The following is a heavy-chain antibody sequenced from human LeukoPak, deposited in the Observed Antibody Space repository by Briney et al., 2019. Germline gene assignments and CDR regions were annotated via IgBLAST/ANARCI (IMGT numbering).Heavy chain of an antibody. CDR1: GFTFSSYA. D-gene: IGHD6-19*01. CDR2: ISGSGGST. CDR3: AKDPGEYSSGWPKGYFDY. J-gene: IGHJ4*02. Sequence: PGGSLRLSCAASGFTFSSYAMSWVRQAPGKGLEWVSAISGSGGSTYYADSVKGRFTISRDNSKNTLYLQMNSLRAEDTAVYYCAKDPGEYSSGWPKGYFDYWGQGTLVTVST. V-gene: IGHV3-23*01.